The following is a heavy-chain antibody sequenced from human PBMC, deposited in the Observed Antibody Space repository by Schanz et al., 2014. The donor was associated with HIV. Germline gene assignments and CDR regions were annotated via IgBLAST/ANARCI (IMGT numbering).Heavy chain of an antibody. J-gene: IGHJ4*02. V-gene: IGHV1-8*01. CDR2: MNPMNGHT. CDR1: GYTFLGYD. CDR3: ATGPGLVGAIDY. Sequence: QVHLVQSGAEVKRPGTTVKVSCKASGYTFLGYDINWVRQATGQGPEWMGWMNPMNGHTDYAQKFQGRVTMTTDTSRYTAYMEVSSLRSEDTAVYYCATGPGLVGAIDYWGQGTLVIVSS. D-gene: IGHD1-26*01.